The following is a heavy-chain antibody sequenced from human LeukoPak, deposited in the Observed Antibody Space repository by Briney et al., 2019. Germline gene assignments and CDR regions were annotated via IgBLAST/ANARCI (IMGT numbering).Heavy chain of an antibody. CDR3: AREKVRQSGMDV. J-gene: IGHJ6*02. V-gene: IGHV1-2*06. CDR2: INPNSGGT. Sequence: ASVKVSCKASGYTFTGYYMHWERQAPGQGLEWMGRINPNSGGTNYAQEFQGRVTMTRDTSISTAYMELSRLRSDDTAVYYCAREKVRQSGMDVWGQGTTVTVSS. CDR1: GYTFTGYY. D-gene: IGHD2-2*01.